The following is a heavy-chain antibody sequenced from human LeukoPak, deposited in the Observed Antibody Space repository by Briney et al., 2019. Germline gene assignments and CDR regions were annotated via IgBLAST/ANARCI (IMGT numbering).Heavy chain of an antibody. J-gene: IGHJ3*02. CDR2: INPNSGGT. Sequence: GASVKVSCKASGYDFTGYTMHWVRQAPGQGLERMGCINPNSGGTIYAQKFQGRVTMTRDTSLSTAYMDLSSLRSDDTAKYYCAREPLSSHEHAFDIWGQGTMVTVSS. CDR1: GYDFTGYT. D-gene: IGHD5/OR15-5a*01. V-gene: IGHV1-2*02. CDR3: AREPLSSHEHAFDI.